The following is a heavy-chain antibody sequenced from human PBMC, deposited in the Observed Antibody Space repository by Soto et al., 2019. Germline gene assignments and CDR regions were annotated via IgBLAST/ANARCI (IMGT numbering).Heavy chain of an antibody. Sequence: SETLSLTCTVSGGSISSYYWSWIRQPPGKGLEWIGYIYYSGSTNYNPSLKSRVTISVDTPKNQFSLKLSSVTAADTAVYYCARERYYYGSSVADYWGQGTLVTVSS. CDR3: ARERYYYGSSVADY. D-gene: IGHD3-10*01. CDR2: IYYSGST. CDR1: GGSISSYY. V-gene: IGHV4-59*01. J-gene: IGHJ4*02.